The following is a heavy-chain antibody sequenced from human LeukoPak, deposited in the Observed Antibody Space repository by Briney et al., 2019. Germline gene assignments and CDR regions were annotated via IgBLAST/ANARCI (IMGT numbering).Heavy chain of an antibody. CDR2: IIPIFGTA. Sequence: ASVKVSCKASGGTFSSYAISWVRQAPGQGLEWMGGIIPIFGTANYAQKFQGRVTITADESTSTAYMELSSLRSEDTAVYYCARDRGMDCSGGSCYSKYWFDPWGQGTLVTVSS. D-gene: IGHD2-15*01. J-gene: IGHJ5*02. CDR1: GGTFSSYA. V-gene: IGHV1-69*13. CDR3: ARDRGMDCSGGSCYSKYWFDP.